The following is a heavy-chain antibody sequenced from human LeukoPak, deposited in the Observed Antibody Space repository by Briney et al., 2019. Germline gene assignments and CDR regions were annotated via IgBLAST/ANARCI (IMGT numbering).Heavy chain of an antibody. V-gene: IGHV4-39*01. CDR1: GGSTRSSGYY. D-gene: IGHD2-2*01. CDR2: SYHSGST. J-gene: IGHJ4*02. Sequence: SETLSLTCIVSGGSTRSSGYYWGWIRQPPGKGLEWIGSSYHSGSTFYNPSLKRRVTISVDTSKDQYSLYLTSVPAADTAIYYCGRQGLQTRSIYYVAYWGQGTLLTVPS. CDR3: GRQGLQTRSIYYVAY.